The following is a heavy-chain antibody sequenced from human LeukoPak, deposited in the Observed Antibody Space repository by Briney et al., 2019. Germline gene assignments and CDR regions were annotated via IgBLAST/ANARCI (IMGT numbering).Heavy chain of an antibody. CDR1: GGSISSSSYY. V-gene: IGHV4-39*01. Sequence: PSETLSLTCTVSGGSISSSSYYWGWIRQPPGKGLEWIGSIYYSGSTYYNPSLKSRVTISVDTSKNQFSLKLTSVTAADTAVHYCARTYAGSSSWSGHWFDPWGQGTLVTVSS. CDR3: ARTYAGSSSWSGHWFDP. CDR2: IYYSGST. J-gene: IGHJ5*02. D-gene: IGHD6-13*01.